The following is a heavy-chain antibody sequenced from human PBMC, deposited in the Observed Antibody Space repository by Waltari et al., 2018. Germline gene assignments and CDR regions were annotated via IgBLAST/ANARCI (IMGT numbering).Heavy chain of an antibody. J-gene: IGHJ4*02. Sequence: QVQLVGSGGGVVQPGSSLRLSCAASGFTFSVYAMHWVRQAPGKGLEWVAIISYDGNNKYYADSVKGRFTISRDDSKNTLYLQMNSLRAEDTAVYYCARVYGSGWYYFDYWGQGTLVTVSS. CDR3: ARVYGSGWYYFDY. CDR1: GFTFSVYA. D-gene: IGHD6-19*01. CDR2: ISYDGNNK. V-gene: IGHV3-30-3*01.